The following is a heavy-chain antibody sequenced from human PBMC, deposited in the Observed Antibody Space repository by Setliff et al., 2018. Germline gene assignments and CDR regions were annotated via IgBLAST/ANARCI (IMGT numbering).Heavy chain of an antibody. Sequence: NPSETLSLTCTVSGGSISSYYWSWIRQPPGKGLGWIGYIYYSGSTNYNPSLKSRVTISIDTSKNQFSLKVNSVTAADTAVYFCARVLVLGYNWFDPWGQGTLVTVSS. D-gene: IGHD3-10*01. CDR1: GGSISSYY. CDR2: IYYSGST. V-gene: IGHV4-59*08. J-gene: IGHJ5*02. CDR3: ARVLVLGYNWFDP.